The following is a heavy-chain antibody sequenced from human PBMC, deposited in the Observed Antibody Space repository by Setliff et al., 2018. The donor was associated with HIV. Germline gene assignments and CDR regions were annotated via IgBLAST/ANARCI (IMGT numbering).Heavy chain of an antibody. J-gene: IGHJ4*02. Sequence: GGSLRLSCAASGFTFSDYYMSWIRQAPGKGLEWVSYISSSGSTIYYVDSVKGRFTISRDDAKGSVYLQMNSLRVEESAVYYCARVSGPFDYWGPGTLVAVSS. CDR1: GFTFSDYY. CDR3: ARVSGPFDY. CDR2: ISSSGSTI. V-gene: IGHV3-11*04. D-gene: IGHD6-25*01.